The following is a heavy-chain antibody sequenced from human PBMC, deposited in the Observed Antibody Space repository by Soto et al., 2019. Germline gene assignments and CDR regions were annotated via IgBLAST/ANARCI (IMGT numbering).Heavy chain of an antibody. CDR2: IWYDGSNK. CDR3: ARDPTTVVTPDAFDI. D-gene: IGHD4-17*01. Sequence: QVQLVESGGGVVQPGRSLRLSCAASGFTFSSYGMHWVRQAPGKGLEWVAVIWYDGSNKYYADSVKGRFTISRDNSKNTLYLQMNSLRAEDTAVYYCARDPTTVVTPDAFDIWGQETMVTVSS. J-gene: IGHJ3*02. CDR1: GFTFSSYG. V-gene: IGHV3-33*01.